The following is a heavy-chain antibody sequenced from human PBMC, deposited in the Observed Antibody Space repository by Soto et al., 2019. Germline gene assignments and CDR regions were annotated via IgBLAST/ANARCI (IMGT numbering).Heavy chain of an antibody. D-gene: IGHD3-3*01. V-gene: IGHV3-7*03. J-gene: IGHJ4*02. CDR2: IKQDGSEK. Sequence: GGSLRLSCAASGLTFSSFWMSWVRQAPGRGLEWVANIKQDGSEKYYVDSVKGRFTISRDNAKNSLYLQMNSLRVEDTAVYYCARDFYRTFDYWGQGTLVTVSS. CDR3: ARDFYRTFDY. CDR1: GLTFSSFW.